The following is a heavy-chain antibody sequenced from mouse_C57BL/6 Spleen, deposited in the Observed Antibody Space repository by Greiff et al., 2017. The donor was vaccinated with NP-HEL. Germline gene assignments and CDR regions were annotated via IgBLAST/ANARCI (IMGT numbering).Heavy chain of an antibody. D-gene: IGHD1-1*01. CDR2: ISYDGSN. CDR1: GYSITSGYY. J-gene: IGHJ2*01. CDR3: ARGGYYGSSYFDY. Sequence: DVKLQESGPGLVKPSQSLSLTCSVTGYSITSGYYWNWIRQFPGNKLEWMGYISYDGSNNYNPSLKNRISITRDTSKNQFFLKLNSVTTEDTATYYCARGGYYGSSYFDYWGQGTTLTVSS. V-gene: IGHV3-6*01.